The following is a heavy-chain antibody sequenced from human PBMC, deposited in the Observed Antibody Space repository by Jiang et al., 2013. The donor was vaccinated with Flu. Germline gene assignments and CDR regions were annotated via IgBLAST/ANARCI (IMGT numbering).Heavy chain of an antibody. CDR1: GYIFTSYY. J-gene: IGHJ4*02. D-gene: IGHD5-18*01. CDR2: INPSGGST. CDR3: ARDPDSYGVYFDY. Sequence: SGAEVKKPGASVKVSCKTSGYIFTSYYTHWVRQAPGQGLEWMGIINPSGGSTSYAQKFQGRVTMTRDTSTNTVYMELSSLRSEDTAVYYCARDPDSYGVYFDYWGQGTLVTVPS. V-gene: IGHV1-46*01.